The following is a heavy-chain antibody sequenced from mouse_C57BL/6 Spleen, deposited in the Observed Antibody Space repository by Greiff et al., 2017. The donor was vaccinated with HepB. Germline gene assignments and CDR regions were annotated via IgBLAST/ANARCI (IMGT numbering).Heavy chain of an antibody. Sequence: VKLMESGAELVRPGASVTLSCKASGYTFTDYEMHWVKQTPVHGLEWIGAIDPETGGTAYNQKFKGKAILTADKSSSTAYMELRSLTSEDSAVYYCTRDPIYYYGSPDYWGQGTTLTVSS. V-gene: IGHV1-15*01. CDR1: GYTFTDYE. J-gene: IGHJ2*01. CDR3: TRDPIYYYGSPDY. CDR2: IDPETGGT. D-gene: IGHD1-1*01.